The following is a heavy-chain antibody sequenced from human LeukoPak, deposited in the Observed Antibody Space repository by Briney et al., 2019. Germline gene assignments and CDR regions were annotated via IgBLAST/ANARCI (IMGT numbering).Heavy chain of an antibody. J-gene: IGHJ3*02. V-gene: IGHV3-23*01. CDR3: ARGNAHAFDI. CDR2: ISGSGGST. Sequence: QSGGSLRLSCAASGFTFSSYAMSWVRQAPGKGLEWVSAISGSGGSTYYADSVKGRFTISRDNAENTLYLQMNSLRAEDTAVYFCARGNAHAFDIWGQGTMVTVSS. D-gene: IGHD1-1*01. CDR1: GFTFSSYA.